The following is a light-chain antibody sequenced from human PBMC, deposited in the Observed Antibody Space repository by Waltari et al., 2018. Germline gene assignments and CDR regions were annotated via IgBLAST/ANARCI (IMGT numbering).Light chain of an antibody. CDR2: EVS. V-gene: IGLV2-14*01. CDR3: SSYTTSSAPGV. Sequence: QSALTQPASVSGSPGQSITISCSGTASDVGAYDFVSWYQQHPGKAPHLLIYEVSNRRAGMSNRCSAAKSGNTASLITSGLQAEDEADYYCSSYTTSSAPGVFGTGTRVTVL. CDR1: ASDVGAYDF. J-gene: IGLJ1*01.